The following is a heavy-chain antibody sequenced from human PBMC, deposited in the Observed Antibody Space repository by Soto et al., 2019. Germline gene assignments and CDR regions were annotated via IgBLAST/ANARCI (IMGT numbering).Heavy chain of an antibody. V-gene: IGHV3-74*01. D-gene: IGHD2-2*01. CDR2: INSDGSSA. J-gene: IGHJ1*01. CDR1: GFTFSSYG. CDR3: AKGVPAATRYFQH. Sequence: GGSLRLSCAASGFTFSSYGMHWVRHAPGKGLVWVSRINSDGSSATYADSVEGRFTISRDNAKNALYLQMNSLTPEDTAVYYCAKGVPAATRYFQHWGQGTLVTVSS.